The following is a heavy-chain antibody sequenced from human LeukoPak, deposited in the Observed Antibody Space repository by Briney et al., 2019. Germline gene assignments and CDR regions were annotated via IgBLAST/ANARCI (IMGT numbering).Heavy chain of an antibody. J-gene: IGHJ6*02. CDR1: YX. V-gene: IGHV3-23*01. CDR3: AKEYSSSLRYGMDV. Sequence: YXXSWVRQAPXXXLEXXSAISGSGGSTYYADSVKGRFTISRDNSKNTLYLQMNSLRAEDTAVYYCAKEYSSSLRYGMDVWGQGTTVTVSS. CDR2: ISGSGGST. D-gene: IGHD6-6*01.